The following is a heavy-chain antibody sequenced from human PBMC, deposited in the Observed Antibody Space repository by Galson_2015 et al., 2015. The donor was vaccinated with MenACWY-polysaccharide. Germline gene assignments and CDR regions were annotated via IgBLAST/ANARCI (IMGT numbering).Heavy chain of an antibody. V-gene: IGHV3-48*01. Sequence: SLRLSCAASGFTFSSYSMNWVRQAPGKGLEWVSYISSSSSTIYYADSVKGRFTISRDNAKNSLYLQMNSLRAEDTAVYYCARVLWSGIYYYYGMDVWGQGTTVTVSS. J-gene: IGHJ6*02. CDR2: ISSSSSTI. D-gene: IGHD3-3*01. CDR3: ARVLWSGIYYYYGMDV. CDR1: GFTFSSYS.